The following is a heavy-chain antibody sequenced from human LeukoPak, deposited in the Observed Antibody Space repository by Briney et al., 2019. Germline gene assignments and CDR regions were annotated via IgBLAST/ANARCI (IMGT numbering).Heavy chain of an antibody. V-gene: IGHV4-34*01. CDR3: ARELYCTNGVCYTGRYYFDY. Sequence: SETLSLTCTVSGGSISSYYWSWIRQPPGKGLEWIGEINHSGSTNYNPSLKSRVTISVDTSKNQFSLKLSSVTAADTAVYYCARELYCTNGVCYTGRYYFDYWGQGTLVTVSS. D-gene: IGHD2-8*01. J-gene: IGHJ4*02. CDR1: GGSISSYY. CDR2: INHSGST.